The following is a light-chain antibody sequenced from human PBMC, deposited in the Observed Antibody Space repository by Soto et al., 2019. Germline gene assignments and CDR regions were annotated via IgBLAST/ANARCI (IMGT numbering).Light chain of an antibody. CDR3: QQGYSNPWT. Sequence: DIQMTQSPSTLSGSVGDRVTITCRASQSISSWLAWYQQKPGKAPKLLIYAASNLQSGVPSRFSGRGSGSDFTLTVKSLQPEDFATYYCQQGYSNPWTYGQGTKVDIK. J-gene: IGKJ1*01. V-gene: IGKV1-5*01. CDR1: QSISSW. CDR2: AAS.